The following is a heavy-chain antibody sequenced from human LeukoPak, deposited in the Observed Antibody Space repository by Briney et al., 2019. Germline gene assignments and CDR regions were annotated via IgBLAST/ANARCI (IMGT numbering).Heavy chain of an antibody. CDR1: GFTFSSYG. D-gene: IGHD3-22*01. CDR2: IRYDGSNK. CDR3: AKDSPYYYDSSGYSFDY. Sequence: GGSLRLSCAASGFTFSSYGMHWVRQAPGKGLEWVAFIRYDGSNKYYADSVKGRFTISRDNSKNTLYLQMNSLRAEDTAVYYCAKDSPYYYDSSGYSFDYWGQGTLVTVSS. V-gene: IGHV3-30*02. J-gene: IGHJ4*02.